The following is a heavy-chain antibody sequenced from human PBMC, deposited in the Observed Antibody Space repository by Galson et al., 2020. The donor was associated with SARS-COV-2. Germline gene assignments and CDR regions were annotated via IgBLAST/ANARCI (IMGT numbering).Heavy chain of an antibody. CDR2: IIPIFGTA. Sequence: SVKVSCKASGGTFSSYAISWVRQAPGQGLEWMGGIIPIFGTANYAQKFQGRVTITADESTSTAYMELSSLRSEDTAVYYCARGGYRVGAGTYYYYGMDVWGQGTTVTVSS. D-gene: IGHD1-26*01. J-gene: IGHJ6*02. CDR1: GGTFSSYA. V-gene: IGHV1-69*13. CDR3: ARGGYRVGAGTYYYYGMDV.